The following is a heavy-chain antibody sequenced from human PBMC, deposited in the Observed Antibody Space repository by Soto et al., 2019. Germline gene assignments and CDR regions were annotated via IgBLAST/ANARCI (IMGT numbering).Heavy chain of an antibody. J-gene: IGHJ4*03. CDR1: GGTFSSYA. D-gene: IGHD5-12*01. Sequence: SVKVSCKASGGTFSSYAISWVRQAPGQGLEWMGGIIPIFGTANYAQKFQGRVTITADESTCTAYMELSSLRSADSAVYYCARVGVGTGEGYFGYWGQGTLGTFSS. CDR2: IIPIFGTA. CDR3: ARVGVGTGEGYFGY. V-gene: IGHV1-69*13.